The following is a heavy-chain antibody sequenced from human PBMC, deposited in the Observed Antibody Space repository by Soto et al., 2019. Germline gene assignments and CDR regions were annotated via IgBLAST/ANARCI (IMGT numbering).Heavy chain of an antibody. CDR3: ARSGEVVPAAIYWFDP. CDR1: GGSISSYY. D-gene: IGHD2-2*01. CDR2: IYYSGST. Sequence: PSETLSLTCTVSGGSISSYYCSCIRQPPGKGLEWIGYIYYSGSTNYNPSLKSRVTISVDTSKNQFSLKLSSVTAADTAVYYCARSGEVVPAAIYWFDPWGQGTLVTVSS. V-gene: IGHV4-59*01. J-gene: IGHJ5*02.